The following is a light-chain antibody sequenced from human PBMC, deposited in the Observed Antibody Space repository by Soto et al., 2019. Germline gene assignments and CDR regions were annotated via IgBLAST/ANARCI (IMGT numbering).Light chain of an antibody. CDR1: QSVSSN. CDR3: QQYDNWPRT. V-gene: IGKV3-15*01. J-gene: IGKJ1*01. Sequence: EIVMAQSPATLSVSPGDRATLSCRASQSVSSNLAWYQQKPGQAPRLLIYGASTRATGIPARFSGSRSGTEFTLTISSLQSEDFADYYCQQYDNWPRTFGQGTKVEIK. CDR2: GAS.